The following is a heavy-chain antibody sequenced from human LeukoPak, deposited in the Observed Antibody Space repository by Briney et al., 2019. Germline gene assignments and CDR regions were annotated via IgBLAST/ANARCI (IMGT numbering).Heavy chain of an antibody. CDR2: IYTSGST. Sequence: SETLSLTCTVSGGSISSYYWSWIRQPAGKGLEWIGRIYTSGSTNYNPSLKSRVTISVDTSKNQFSLKLSSVTAADTAVYYCARGGDIVVVVAATQSNWFDPWGQGTLVTVSS. J-gene: IGHJ5*02. CDR1: GGSISSYY. D-gene: IGHD2-15*01. CDR3: ARGGDIVVVVAATQSNWFDP. V-gene: IGHV4-4*07.